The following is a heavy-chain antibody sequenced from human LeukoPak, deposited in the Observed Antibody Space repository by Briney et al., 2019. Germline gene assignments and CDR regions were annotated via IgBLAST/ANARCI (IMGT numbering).Heavy chain of an antibody. V-gene: IGHV3-53*01. CDR2: IYSGGST. Sequence: PGGSLRLSCAASGFTVSSNYMSWVRQAPGKGLEWVSVIYSGGSTYYADSVKGRFTISRDNSKNTLYLQMNSLRAEDTAVYYCARSGYYDSRGDRFDPWGQGTLVTVSS. CDR1: GFTVSSNY. D-gene: IGHD3-22*01. CDR3: ARSGYYDSRGDRFDP. J-gene: IGHJ5*02.